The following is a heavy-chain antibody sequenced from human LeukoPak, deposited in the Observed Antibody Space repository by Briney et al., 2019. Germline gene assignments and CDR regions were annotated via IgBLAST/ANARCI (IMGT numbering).Heavy chain of an antibody. CDR1: GYSFTSYW. V-gene: IGHV5-51*01. J-gene: IGHJ5*02. D-gene: IGHD3-10*01. Sequence: GESLKISCKGSGYSFTSYWIGWERQMPGKGLEWMGIIYPGDSDTRYSPSFQGQVTISADKSISTAYLQWSSLKASDTAMYYCARSSGSYYRYNWFDPWGQGTLVTASS. CDR2: IYPGDSDT. CDR3: ARSSGSYYRYNWFDP.